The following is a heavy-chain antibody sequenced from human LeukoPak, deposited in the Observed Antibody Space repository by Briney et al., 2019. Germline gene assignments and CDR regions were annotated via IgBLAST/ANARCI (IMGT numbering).Heavy chain of an antibody. Sequence: GGSLRLSCAASGFTFSSYGMHWVRQAPGKGLEWVSSISSSSSYIYYADSVKGRFTISRDNAKNSLYLQMNSLRAEDTAVYYCARDYGYSYGSDYWGQGTLVTVSS. V-gene: IGHV3-21*01. CDR2: ISSSSSYI. CDR3: ARDYGYSYGSDY. J-gene: IGHJ4*02. D-gene: IGHD5-18*01. CDR1: GFTFSSYG.